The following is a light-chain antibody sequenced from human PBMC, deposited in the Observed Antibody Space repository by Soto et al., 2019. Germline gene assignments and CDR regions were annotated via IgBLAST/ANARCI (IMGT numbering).Light chain of an antibody. V-gene: IGLV2-14*01. J-gene: IGLJ1*01. Sequence: QSAPTQPASVSGSPGQSITISCTGDSSDVGGYHYVSWYQQHPDKAPKVIIFEVSNRPSGVSSRFSGSRSGNTASLTISGLQAEDEADYYCSSYTSSATLVFGTGTKVTVL. CDR2: EVS. CDR1: SSDVGGYHY. CDR3: SSYTSSATLV.